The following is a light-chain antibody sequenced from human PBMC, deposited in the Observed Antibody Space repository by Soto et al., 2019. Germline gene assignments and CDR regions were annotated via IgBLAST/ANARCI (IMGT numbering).Light chain of an antibody. CDR1: SSNIGAGYD. J-gene: IGLJ2*01. CDR2: GNS. V-gene: IGLV1-40*01. CDR3: QSYDSSLSGGGV. Sequence: QSVLTQPPSVSGAPGQRVTISCTGSSSNIGAGYDVHWYQQLPGTAPKLLIYGNSNRPSGVPDRFSGSKSGTSASLAITGLQAEDEAHYYCQSYDSSLSGGGVFGGGTKLTVL.